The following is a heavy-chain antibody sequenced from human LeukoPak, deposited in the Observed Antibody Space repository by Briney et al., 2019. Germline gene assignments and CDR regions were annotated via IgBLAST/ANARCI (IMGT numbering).Heavy chain of an antibody. V-gene: IGHV3-13*01. J-gene: IGHJ5*02. Sequence: GGSLRLSCAASGYSFSTSDMHWVRQASGGGLELVSSIASTGETYYAPSVKGRFTISRENAKNSLYLQMNSLRAGDTAVYYCARWGYCSSTSCYEWSWFDPWGQGTLVTVSS. D-gene: IGHD2-2*01. CDR3: ARWGYCSSTSCYEWSWFDP. CDR2: IASTGET. CDR1: GYSFSTSD.